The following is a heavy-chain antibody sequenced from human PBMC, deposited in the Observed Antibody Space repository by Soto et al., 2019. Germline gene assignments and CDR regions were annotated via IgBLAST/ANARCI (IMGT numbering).Heavy chain of an antibody. D-gene: IGHD3-16*01. V-gene: IGHV3-66*01. CDR3: ARDPSTSSWGLGYYGMDV. CDR1: GFTVSSNY. J-gene: IGHJ6*02. CDR2: IYGGGST. Sequence: PGGSLRLSCAASGFTVSSNYMSWVRQAPGKGLEWVSVIYGGGSTYYADSVKGRFTISRDNSKNTLYLQMNSLRAEDTAVYYCARDPSTSSWGLGYYGMDVWGQGTTVTVSS.